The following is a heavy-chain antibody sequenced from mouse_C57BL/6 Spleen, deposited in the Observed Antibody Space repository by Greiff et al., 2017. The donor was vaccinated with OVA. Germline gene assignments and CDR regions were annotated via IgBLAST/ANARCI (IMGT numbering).Heavy chain of an antibody. CDR1: GYTFTGYW. V-gene: IGHV1-9*01. CDR2: ILPGSGST. CDR3: ASGDYYGSSLYRYFDV. J-gene: IGHJ1*03. D-gene: IGHD1-1*01. Sequence: QVQLQQSGAELMKPGASVKLSCKATGYTFTGYWIEWVKQRPGHGLEWIGEILPGSGSTNYNEKFKGKATFTADTSSNTTYMQLSSLTTEDSAIYYCASGDYYGSSLYRYFDVWGTGTTVTVSS.